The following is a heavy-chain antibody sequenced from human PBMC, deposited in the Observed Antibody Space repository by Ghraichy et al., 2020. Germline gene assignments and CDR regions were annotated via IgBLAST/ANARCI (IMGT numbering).Heavy chain of an antibody. Sequence: SETLSLTCTVSGGSISSYYWSWIRQPAGKGLEWIGRIYTSGSTNYNPSLKSRVTMSVDTSKNQFSLKLSSVTAADTAVYYCAREDSSGWYNSVSAYFDYWRPGTLVTVS. CDR3: AREDSSGWYNSVSAYFDY. CDR1: GGSISSYY. V-gene: IGHV4-4*07. J-gene: IGHJ4*02. D-gene: IGHD6-19*01. CDR2: IYTSGST.